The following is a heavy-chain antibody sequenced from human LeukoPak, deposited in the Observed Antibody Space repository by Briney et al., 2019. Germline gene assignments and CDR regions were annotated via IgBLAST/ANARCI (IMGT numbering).Heavy chain of an antibody. J-gene: IGHJ3*02. Sequence: SETLSLTCTVSGGSINNYYWSWIRQPAGKGLQWIGRIYTRGSTNYNPSLKSRVTMSVDTSKNQFSLKLSSVTAADTAVYYCARGRYCSADTCSGGDAFDIWGPGTMVSVSS. V-gene: IGHV4-4*07. CDR2: IYTRGST. D-gene: IGHD2-15*01. CDR1: GGSINNYY. CDR3: ARGRYCSADTCSGGDAFDI.